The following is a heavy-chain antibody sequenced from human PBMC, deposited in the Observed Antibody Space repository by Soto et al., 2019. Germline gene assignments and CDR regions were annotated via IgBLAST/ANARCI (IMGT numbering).Heavy chain of an antibody. CDR1: GYTFTGYY. CDR3: ARGPPTVTTEYNWFDP. Sequence: GASVKVSCKASGYTFTGYYMHWVRQAPGQGLEWMGWINPNSGGTNYAQKFQGRVTMTRDTSISTAYMELSRLRPDDTAVYYCARGPPTVTTEYNWFDPWGQGTLVTVSS. V-gene: IGHV1-2*02. J-gene: IGHJ5*02. CDR2: INPNSGGT. D-gene: IGHD4-17*01.